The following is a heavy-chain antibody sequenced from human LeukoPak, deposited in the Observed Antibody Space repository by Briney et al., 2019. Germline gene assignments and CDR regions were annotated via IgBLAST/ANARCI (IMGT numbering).Heavy chain of an antibody. Sequence: SETLSLTRAVYGGSFSGYYWSWIRQSAGKGLEWIGRIHTSGSTNYNPSLKSRVTMSVDTSKNQFSLKLSSVTAADTAVYYCARDQYYYDSSGYYRIDYWGQGTLVTVSS. D-gene: IGHD3-22*01. V-gene: IGHV4-59*10. CDR2: IHTSGST. J-gene: IGHJ4*02. CDR1: GGSFSGYY. CDR3: ARDQYYYDSSGYYRIDY.